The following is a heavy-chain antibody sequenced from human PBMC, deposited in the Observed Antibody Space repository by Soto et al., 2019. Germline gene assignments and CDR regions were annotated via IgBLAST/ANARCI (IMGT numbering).Heavy chain of an antibody. CDR1: GFSLSTSGVG. CDR2: IYWDDDK. Sequence: QITLKESGPTLVKPTQTLTLTCTFSGFSLSTSGVGVGWIRQPPGKALEWLALIYWDDDKHYSPSLKSRLTSTTDTSKNQAVLTTTNMDPVDTATYYCAPRSVLAAAGFSLDYWGQGPLVTVSS. J-gene: IGHJ4*02. CDR3: APRSVLAAAGFSLDY. V-gene: IGHV2-5*02. D-gene: IGHD6-13*01.